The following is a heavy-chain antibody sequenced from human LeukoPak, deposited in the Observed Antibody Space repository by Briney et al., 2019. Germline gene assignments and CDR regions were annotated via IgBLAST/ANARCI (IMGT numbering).Heavy chain of an antibody. J-gene: IGHJ4*02. Sequence: GGSLRLSCAASGFTFSDYYMSWIRQAPGKGQEWVSYISSSGSTIYYADSVKGRFTISRDNAKNSLYLQMNSLRAEDTAVYYCARDLTKDYYDSSGYYYWGQGTLVTVSS. CDR1: GFTFSDYY. CDR3: ARDLTKDYYDSSGYYY. CDR2: ISSSGSTI. D-gene: IGHD3-22*01. V-gene: IGHV3-11*04.